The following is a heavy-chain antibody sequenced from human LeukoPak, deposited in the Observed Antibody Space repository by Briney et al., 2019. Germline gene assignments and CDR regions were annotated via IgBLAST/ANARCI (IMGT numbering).Heavy chain of an antibody. Sequence: GESLKISCKGSGCSFTSYWISWVRQMPGKGLEWMGRIDPSDSYTNYSPSFQGHVTISADKSISTAYLQWSSLKASDTAMYYCARLPELLGNYYYYYYGMDVWGKGTTVTVSS. CDR2: IDPSDSYT. D-gene: IGHD1-7*01. J-gene: IGHJ6*04. CDR3: ARLPELLGNYYYYYYGMDV. CDR1: GCSFTSYW. V-gene: IGHV5-10-1*01.